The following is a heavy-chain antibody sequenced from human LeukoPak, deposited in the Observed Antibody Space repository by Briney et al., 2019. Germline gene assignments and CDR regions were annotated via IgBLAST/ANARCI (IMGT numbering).Heavy chain of an antibody. V-gene: IGHV3-9*01. CDR1: GFTFDDYA. CDR2: ISWNRGSI. CDR3: TRDWARQTYCSDDICPDAFDI. J-gene: IGHJ3*02. Sequence: GGSLRLSCAASGFTFDDYAMHWVRQAPGKGLEWVSGISWNRGSIGYADSVKGRFTISRDNAKNSLYPQMNSLRAEDTAMYYCTRDWARQTYCSDDICPDAFDIWGQGTMVTVSS. D-gene: IGHD2-15*01.